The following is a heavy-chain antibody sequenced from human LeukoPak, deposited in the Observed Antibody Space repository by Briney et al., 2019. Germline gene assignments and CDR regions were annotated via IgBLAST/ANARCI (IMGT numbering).Heavy chain of an antibody. CDR1: GYTFISYY. D-gene: IGHD1-26*01. J-gene: IGHJ4*02. CDR3: ATATSMGALDY. CDR2: INPSGGTT. Sequence: GASVKVSCKASGYTFISYYMHWVRQAPGQGLEWMGIINPSGGTTSYAQKFQGRVTMTRDTSISTAYMELSRLRSDDTAVYYCATATSMGALDYWGQGTLVTVSS. V-gene: IGHV1-46*01.